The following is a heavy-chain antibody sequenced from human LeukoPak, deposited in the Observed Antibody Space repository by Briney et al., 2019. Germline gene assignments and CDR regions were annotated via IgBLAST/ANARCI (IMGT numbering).Heavy chain of an antibody. CDR2: INHSGST. D-gene: IGHD6-19*01. CDR3: AREAVAGLNDY. Sequence: SETLSLTCAVYGGSFSGYSWSWIRQPPGKGLEWIGEINHSGSTNYNPSLKSRVTISVDKSKNQFSLKLSSVTAADTAVYYCAREAVAGLNDYWGQGTLVTVSS. J-gene: IGHJ4*02. V-gene: IGHV4-34*01. CDR1: GGSFSGYS.